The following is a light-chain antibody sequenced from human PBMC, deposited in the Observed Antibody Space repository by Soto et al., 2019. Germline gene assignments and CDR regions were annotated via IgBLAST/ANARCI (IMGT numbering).Light chain of an antibody. CDR2: GAS. J-gene: IGKJ1*01. V-gene: IGKV3-20*01. Sequence: EIVLTQSPGTLSLSPGERATLSCRASQSVSSSYLAWYQQKPGQAPRLLIYGASSRATGIPDRFSGSGSGTDFTLTISRLEPEDFEVYYCQQYGSSRWTFGQGTKV. CDR3: QQYGSSRWT. CDR1: QSVSSSY.